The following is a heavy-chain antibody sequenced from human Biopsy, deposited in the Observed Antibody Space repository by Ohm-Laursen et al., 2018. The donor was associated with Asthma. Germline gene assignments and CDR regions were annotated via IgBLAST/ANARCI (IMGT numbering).Heavy chain of an antibody. D-gene: IGHD1-26*01. CDR2: ISFDGSNK. V-gene: IGHV3-30*18. J-gene: IGHJ4*02. CDR1: GFTFSNYG. CDR3: AKDGFPGWELRRGPDY. Sequence: SLRLSCAASGFTFSNYGMHWVRQAPGKGLDWVAVISFDGSNKNYTDSVKGRFTISRDNSRNTLHLQMNSLRAEDTAVYYCAKDGFPGWELRRGPDYWGQGTLVTVSS.